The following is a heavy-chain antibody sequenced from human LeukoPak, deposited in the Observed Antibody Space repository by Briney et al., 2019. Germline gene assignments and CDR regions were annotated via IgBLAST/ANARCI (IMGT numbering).Heavy chain of an antibody. Sequence: PGGSLRLSCAVSGFTFNYYDMHRVRQAPGKRLEWVSAIRTTGDTHYPDSVKGRFAMSREDAKNSVHLQMNTLRAGDTAVYYCARGVSYYYDNSGHPGWYFDLWGRGTLVTVSS. J-gene: IGHJ2*01. CDR3: ARGVSYYYDNSGHPGWYFDL. V-gene: IGHV3-13*01. CDR1: GFTFNYYD. D-gene: IGHD3-22*01. CDR2: IRTTGDT.